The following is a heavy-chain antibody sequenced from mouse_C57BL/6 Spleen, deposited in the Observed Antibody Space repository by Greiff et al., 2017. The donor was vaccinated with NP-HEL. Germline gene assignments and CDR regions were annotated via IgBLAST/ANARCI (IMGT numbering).Heavy chain of an antibody. J-gene: IGHJ2*01. Sequence: VQLQQPGAELVKPGASVKLSCKASGYTFTSYWMQWVKQRPGQGLEWIGEIDPSDSYTNYNQKFTGKATLTVDTSSSKAYRQLSSLTSEDSAVYYCARGDGYGGGYFDYWGQGTTLTVSS. V-gene: IGHV1-50*01. D-gene: IGHD2-2*01. CDR3: ARGDGYGGGYFDY. CDR1: GYTFTSYW. CDR2: IDPSDSYT.